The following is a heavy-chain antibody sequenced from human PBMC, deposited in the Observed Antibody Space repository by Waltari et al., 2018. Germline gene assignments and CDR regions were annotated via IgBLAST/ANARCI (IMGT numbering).Heavy chain of an antibody. V-gene: IGHV4-34*01. Sequence: QVQLQQWGAGLLKPSETLSLTCAVYGGSFSGYSWSWIRQPPGKGLEWIGEINHSGSTNYNPSLKSRVTISVDTSKNQFSLKLSSVTAADTAVYYCARGKRAARHTRSDTLDYWGQGTLVTVSS. CDR1: GGSFSGYS. CDR3: ARGKRAARHTRSDTLDY. D-gene: IGHD6-6*01. CDR2: INHSGST. J-gene: IGHJ4*02.